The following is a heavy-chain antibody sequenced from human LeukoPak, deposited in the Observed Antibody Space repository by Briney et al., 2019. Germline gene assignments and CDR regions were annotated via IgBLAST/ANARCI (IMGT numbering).Heavy chain of an antibody. CDR3: ARVDHYYDSSGYYGGFDY. D-gene: IGHD3-22*01. CDR2: IYSGGTT. Sequence: GGSLRLSCAASGVXVSSNHISWVRQAPGKGLECVSVIYSGGTTKYADSVKGRFTIFRDNSKNTVHLQMNSLRGEDTAVYYCARVDHYYDSSGYYGGFDYWGQGSLVTVSS. CDR1: GVXVSSNH. J-gene: IGHJ4*02. V-gene: IGHV3-66*01.